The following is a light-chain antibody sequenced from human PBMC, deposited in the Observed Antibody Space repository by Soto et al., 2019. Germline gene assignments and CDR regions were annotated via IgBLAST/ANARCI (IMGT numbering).Light chain of an antibody. CDR1: ISNIGTNS. J-gene: IGLJ1*01. V-gene: IGLV1-44*01. CDR2: ADS. CDR3: AVWDDNLNGPL. Sequence: QSVLTQPPSASGTPGQRVTISCSGDISNIGTNSVHWYQHLPGTAPKLVIYADSQRPSGVPDRLSGSKSGTSASLAISGLQSEDDADYLCAVWDDNLNGPLFGTGTKVTVL.